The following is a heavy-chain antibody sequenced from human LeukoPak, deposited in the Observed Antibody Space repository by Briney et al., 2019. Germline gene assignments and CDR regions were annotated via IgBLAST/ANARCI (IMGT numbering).Heavy chain of an antibody. D-gene: IGHD6-19*01. Sequence: SETLSLTCTVSGGSISSSSYYWGWIRQPPGKGLEWIGSIYYSGSTYYNPSLKSRVTISVDTSKNQFSLKLSSVAAADTAVYYCARDTKSSIAVAGHEGLDYWGQGTLSPSPQ. CDR2: IYYSGST. V-gene: IGHV4-39*07. J-gene: IGHJ4*02. CDR3: ARDTKSSIAVAGHEGLDY. CDR1: GGSISSSSYY.